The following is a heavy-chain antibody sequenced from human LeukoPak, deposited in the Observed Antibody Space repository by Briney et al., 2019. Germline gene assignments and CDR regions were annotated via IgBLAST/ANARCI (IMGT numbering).Heavy chain of an antibody. CDR1: GGSISSYY. CDR3: GRGWSGSYYAPPGI. J-gene: IGHJ3*02. D-gene: IGHD1-26*01. V-gene: IGHV4-59*01. CDR2: IYYSGST. Sequence: SETLSLTCTVSGGSISSYYWSWIRQPPGKGLEWIGYIYYSGSTNYNPSLKSRVTISVDTSKNQFSLKLSSVTAADAAVYYCGRGWSGSYYAPPGIWGQGTMVTVSS.